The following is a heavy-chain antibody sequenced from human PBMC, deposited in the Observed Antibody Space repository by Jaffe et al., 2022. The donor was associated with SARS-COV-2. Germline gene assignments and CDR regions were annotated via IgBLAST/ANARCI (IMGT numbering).Heavy chain of an antibody. CDR3: ANILRPSPFKNSELDV. J-gene: IGHJ6*02. D-gene: IGHD3-3*01. CDR2: ISYDGSNK. Sequence: QVQLVESGGGVVQPGRSLRLSCVGSGFIFGSYGMHWVRQAPGKGLEWVAVISYDGSNKYYADSVKGRFTISRDNFKNTLYLQMNSLRAEDTAVYYCANILRPSPFKNSELDVWGQGTTVTVSS. CDR1: GFIFGSYG. V-gene: IGHV3-30*18.